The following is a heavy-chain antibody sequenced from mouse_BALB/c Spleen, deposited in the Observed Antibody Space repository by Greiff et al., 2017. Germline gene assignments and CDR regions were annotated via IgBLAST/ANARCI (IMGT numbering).Heavy chain of an antibody. V-gene: IGHV5-17*02. J-gene: IGHJ4*01. CDR3: ARKGGAMDY. CDR1: GFTFSSFG. CDR2: ISSGSSTI. Sequence: EVQVVESGGGLVQPGGSRKLSCAASGFTFSSFGMHWVRQAPEKGLEWVAYISSGSSTIYYADTVKGRFTISRDNPKNTLFLQMTSLRSEDTAMYYCARKGGAMDYWGQGTSVTVSS.